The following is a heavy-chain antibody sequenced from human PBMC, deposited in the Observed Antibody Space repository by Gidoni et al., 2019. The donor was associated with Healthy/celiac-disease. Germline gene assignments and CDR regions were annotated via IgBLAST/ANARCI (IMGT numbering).Heavy chain of an antibody. D-gene: IGHD5-18*01. CDR1: GGSISSGSYY. V-gene: IGHV4-61*02. Sequence: QVQLQESGPGLVKPSQTLSLTCTVSGGSISSGSYYWSWIRQPAGKRLEWIGRIYTSGSTNYNPSLKSRVTISVDTSKNQFSLKLSSVTAADTAVYYCAREEREYSYGYYMDVWGKGTTVTVSS. CDR3: AREEREYSYGYYMDV. CDR2: IYTSGST. J-gene: IGHJ6*03.